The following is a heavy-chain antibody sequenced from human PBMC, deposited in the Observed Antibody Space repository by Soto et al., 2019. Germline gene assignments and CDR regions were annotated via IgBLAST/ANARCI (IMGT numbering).Heavy chain of an antibody. CDR3: ARSNIVVVDWWFDP. D-gene: IGHD2-15*01. CDR1: GGSISSYY. J-gene: IGHJ5*02. V-gene: IGHV4-59*01. CDR2: IYYSGST. Sequence: PSETLSLTCTVSGGSISSYYWSWIGQPPGKGLEWIGYIYYSGSTNYNPSLKSRVTISVDTSKNQFSLKLSSVTAADTAVYYCARSNIVVVDWWFDPWGQGTLVTVSS.